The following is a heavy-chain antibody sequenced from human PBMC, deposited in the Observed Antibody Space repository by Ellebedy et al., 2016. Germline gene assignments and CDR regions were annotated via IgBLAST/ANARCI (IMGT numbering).Heavy chain of an antibody. CDR1: GFSFSNFV. D-gene: IGHD1-1*01. CDR3: AKSGLNALRYSDY. J-gene: IGHJ4*02. V-gene: IGHV3-23*01. Sequence: GESLKISCAASGFSFSNFVMTWVRQAPGAGLEWVSGISGGGDYTYYADSVKGRFTISRDHSKNAVYLQMNSLRAEDTAIYYCAKSGLNALRYSDYWGQGTRVTVSS. CDR2: ISGGGDYT.